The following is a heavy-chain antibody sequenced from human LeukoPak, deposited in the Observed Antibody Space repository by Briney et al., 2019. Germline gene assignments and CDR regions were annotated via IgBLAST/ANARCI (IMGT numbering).Heavy chain of an antibody. Sequence: SETLSLTCTVSGGSISSYYWSWIRQPPGKGLEWIGYIYYSGSTNYNPSLKSRVTISVDTSKNQFSLKLGSVTAADTAVYYCARTKEYCSGGSCYYYYYGMDVWGQGTTVTVSS. J-gene: IGHJ6*02. D-gene: IGHD2-15*01. V-gene: IGHV4-59*01. CDR3: ARTKEYCSGGSCYYYYYGMDV. CDR2: IYYSGST. CDR1: GGSISSYY.